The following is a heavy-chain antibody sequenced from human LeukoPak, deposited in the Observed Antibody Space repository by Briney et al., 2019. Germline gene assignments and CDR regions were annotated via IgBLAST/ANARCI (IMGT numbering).Heavy chain of an antibody. D-gene: IGHD5-18*01. Sequence: SETLSLTCAVYGGSFSGYYWSWIRQPPGKGLEWIGEINHSGSTNYSPSLKSRVSISVDTSKNQFSLTLTSVTAADTAVYYCARGGATPMVFRYWGQGTLVTVSS. CDR1: GGSFSGYY. V-gene: IGHV4-34*01. CDR3: ARGGATPMVFRY. J-gene: IGHJ4*02. CDR2: INHSGST.